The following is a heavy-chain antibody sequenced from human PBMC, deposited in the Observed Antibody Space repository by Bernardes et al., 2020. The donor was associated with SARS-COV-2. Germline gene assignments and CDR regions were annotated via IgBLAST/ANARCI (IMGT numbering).Heavy chain of an antibody. J-gene: IGHJ5*02. Sequence: ASVKVSCKVSGYTLTELSMHWVRQAPGKGLEWMGGFDPEDGETIYAQKFQGRVTMTEDTSTDTAYMELSSLRSDDTAVYYCATACVFGVEPNWFDPWGQGSLVTVSS. D-gene: IGHD3-3*01. CDR2: FDPEDGET. CDR3: ATACVFGVEPNWFDP. V-gene: IGHV1-24*01. CDR1: GYTLTELS.